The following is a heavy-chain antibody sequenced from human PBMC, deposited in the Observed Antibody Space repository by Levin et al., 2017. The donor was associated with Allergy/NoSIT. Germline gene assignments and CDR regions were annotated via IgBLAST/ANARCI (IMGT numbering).Heavy chain of an antibody. Sequence: GSLRLSCAVYGGSFSGYYWSWIRQPPGKGLEWIGEINHSGSTNYNPSLKSRVTISVDTSKNQFSLKLSSVTAADTAVYYCARGRLGADYYYYYMDVWGKGTTVTVSS. CDR2: INHSGST. D-gene: IGHD3-16*01. CDR1: GGSFSGYY. J-gene: IGHJ6*03. CDR3: ARGRLGADYYYYYMDV. V-gene: IGHV4-34*01.